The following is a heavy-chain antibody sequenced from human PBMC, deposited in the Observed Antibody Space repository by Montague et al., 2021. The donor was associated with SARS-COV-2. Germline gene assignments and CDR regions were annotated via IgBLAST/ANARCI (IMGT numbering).Heavy chain of an antibody. J-gene: IGHJ5*02. Sequence: SETLSLTCSVTGGSISSDYWSWIRQSPGKGLEWIGYISYRGTTNYNPSLKSRVTFSVDTSKNQFSLKLISVTAADTAVYFCAREDRWNWFDPWGQGVLVTVSS. CDR1: GGSISSDY. D-gene: IGHD5-24*01. CDR3: AREDRWNWFDP. V-gene: IGHV4-59*01. CDR2: ISYRGTT.